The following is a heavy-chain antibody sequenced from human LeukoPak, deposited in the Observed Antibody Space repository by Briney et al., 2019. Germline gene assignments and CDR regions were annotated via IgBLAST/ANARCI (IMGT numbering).Heavy chain of an antibody. CDR3: ARDHGSYPEYFQH. Sequence: SETLSLTCTVSGGSISSYYWSWIRQAPGKGLEWIGYIYYSGSTNYNPSLKSRVTISVDTSKNQFSLKLSSVTAADTAVYYCARDHGSYPEYFQHWGQGTLVTVSS. J-gene: IGHJ1*01. V-gene: IGHV4-59*01. CDR1: GGSISSYY. D-gene: IGHD1-26*01. CDR2: IYYSGST.